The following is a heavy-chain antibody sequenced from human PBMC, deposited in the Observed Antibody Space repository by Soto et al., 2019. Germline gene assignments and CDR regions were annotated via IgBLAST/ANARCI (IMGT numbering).Heavy chain of an antibody. CDR2: IKGDGSEE. J-gene: IGHJ4*02. CDR1: GFTFSSSW. V-gene: IGHV3-7*01. CDR3: AAGFPPDY. D-gene: IGHD3-10*01. Sequence: EVQLVESGGVLVQPGGSLKVSCAASGFTFSSSWMNGVRQAPGKGLEWVANIKGDGSEEYYVDSVRGRFTISRDNAKSSLSLQMNSLRAEDTAVYYCAAGFPPDYWGQGTLVTVSS.